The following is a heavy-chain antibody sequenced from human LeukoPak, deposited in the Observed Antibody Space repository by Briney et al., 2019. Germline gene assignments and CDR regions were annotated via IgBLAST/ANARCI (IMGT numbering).Heavy chain of an antibody. CDR3: VSSYETY. CDR1: GFTGSNNY. CDR2: IHSSGGT. V-gene: IGHV3-53*01. Sequence: GGSLRLSCAASGFTGSNNYMSWVRQAPGKGLEWVSAIHSSGGTYYADSVKGRFTISKDNAKNTVYLQMNNLRAEDTAVYYCVSSYETYWGRGTLVTVSS. J-gene: IGHJ4*02. D-gene: IGHD3-22*01.